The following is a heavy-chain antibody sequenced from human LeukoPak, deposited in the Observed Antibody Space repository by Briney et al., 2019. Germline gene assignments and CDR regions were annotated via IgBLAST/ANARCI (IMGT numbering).Heavy chain of an antibody. CDR2: INHSGST. Sequence: SETLSLTCAVYGGSFSGYYWSWIRQPPGKGLEWIGEINHSGSTNYNPSLKSRATISVDTSKNQFSLKLSSVTAADTAVYYCARLSYPEDIVVVPAATGRGWFDPWGQGTLVTVSS. V-gene: IGHV4-34*01. D-gene: IGHD2-2*01. CDR1: GGSFSGYY. J-gene: IGHJ5*02. CDR3: ARLSYPEDIVVVPAATGRGWFDP.